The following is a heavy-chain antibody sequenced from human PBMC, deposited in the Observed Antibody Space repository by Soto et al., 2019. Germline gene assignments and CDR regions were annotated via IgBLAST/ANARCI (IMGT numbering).Heavy chain of an antibody. CDR1: GYTFTSYG. V-gene: IGHV1-18*01. CDR3: AGDGRGGGYYLDWRGAFDS. Sequence: QVQLVQSGAEVKKPGASVKVSCKASGYTFTSYGISWVRQAPGQGLEWMGWISAYNGNTNYAQKLQGRVTMTTDTXXRXGXXGLVGPSTDGTGVDYVAGDGRGGGYYLDWRGAFDSWGPGGIGTGSS. D-gene: IGHD3-10*01. J-gene: IGHJ3*02. CDR2: ISAYNGNT.